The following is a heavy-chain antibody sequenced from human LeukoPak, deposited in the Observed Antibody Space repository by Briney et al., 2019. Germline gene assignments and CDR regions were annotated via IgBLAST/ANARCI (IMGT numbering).Heavy chain of an antibody. CDR1: GFTVSSNY. CDR3: ARATPDCGGDCYYYCYYYMDV. Sequence: GGSLRLSCAASGFTVSSNYMSWVRQAPGKGLEWVSVIYSGGSTYYADSVKGRFTISRDNSKNTLYLQMNSLRAEDTAVYYCARATPDCGGDCYYYCYYYMDVWGKGTTVTVSS. D-gene: IGHD2-21*02. CDR2: IYSGGST. J-gene: IGHJ6*03. V-gene: IGHV3-53*01.